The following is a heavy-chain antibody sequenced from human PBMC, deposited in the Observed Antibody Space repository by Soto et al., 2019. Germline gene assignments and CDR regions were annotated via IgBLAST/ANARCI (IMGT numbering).Heavy chain of an antibody. Sequence: ASVKVSCKASGGTFSSYAISWVRQAPGQGLEWMGGIIPIFGTANYAQKFQGRVTITADESTSTAYMELSSLRSEDTAVYYCARRTDYGDYVGWFDPWGQGTLVTGS. CDR3: ARRTDYGDYVGWFDP. CDR2: IIPIFGTA. CDR1: GGTFSSYA. V-gene: IGHV1-69*13. J-gene: IGHJ5*02. D-gene: IGHD4-17*01.